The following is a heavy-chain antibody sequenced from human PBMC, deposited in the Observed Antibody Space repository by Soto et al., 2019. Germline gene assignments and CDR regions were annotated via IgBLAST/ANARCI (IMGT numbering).Heavy chain of an antibody. D-gene: IGHD4-17*01. V-gene: IGHV3-33*01. CDR3: ARDTTVTTHGYYYGMDV. CDR2: IWYDGSNK. CDR1: GFTFSSYG. Sequence: GGSLRLSCAASGFTFSSYGMHWVRQAPGKGLEWVAVIWYDGSNKYYADSVKGRFTISRDNSKNTLYLQMNSLRAEDTALYYCARDTTVTTHGYYYGMDVWGQG. J-gene: IGHJ6*02.